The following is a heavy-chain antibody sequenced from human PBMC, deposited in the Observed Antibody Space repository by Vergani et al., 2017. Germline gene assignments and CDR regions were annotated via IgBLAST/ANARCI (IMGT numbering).Heavy chain of an antibody. CDR1: GFTFSGYA. CDR3: TSGGLFVGPTQRYSDY. Sequence: EELLVQSGGGLVQPGGSLKLSCVASGFTFSGYAIHWVRQSSGKGLEWLGRIRSNANDYATEYSVSVRGRFTISWDDSTYTAYLQMQNLRLDDTAVYYCTSGGLFVGPTQRYSDYWGQGSLVTVSS. J-gene: IGHJ4*02. CDR2: IRSNANDYAT. V-gene: IGHV3-73*02. D-gene: IGHD1-26*01.